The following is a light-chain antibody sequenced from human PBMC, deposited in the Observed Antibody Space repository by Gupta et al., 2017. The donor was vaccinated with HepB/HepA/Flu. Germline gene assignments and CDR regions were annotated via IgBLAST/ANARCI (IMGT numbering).Light chain of an antibody. CDR2: GVN. CDR3: CSYTTSDSLI. J-gene: IGLJ2*01. CDR1: NSDVGFYNH. Sequence: QSALPQPPSVSGSPGQSVTISCTGTNSDVGFYNHVSWYQQPPDTAPKLMIYGVNNRPSGVPDRLSGSKSGNTASLTISGLQAEDEADYYCCSYTTSDSLIFGGGTKLTVL. V-gene: IGLV2-18*02.